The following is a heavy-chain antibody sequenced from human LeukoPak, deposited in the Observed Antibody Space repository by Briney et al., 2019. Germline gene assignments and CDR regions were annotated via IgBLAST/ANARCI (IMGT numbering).Heavy chain of an antibody. Sequence: SETLSLTCTVSGGSISSGSYYWSWIRQSAGKGLEWIGRIDSAGSTNYNPSLTGRFTISVDTSKNQFSLRLSSVTAADAAVYYCARDRITGATRDHYYYYMDIWGKGTTVTVSS. D-gene: IGHD7-27*01. J-gene: IGHJ6*03. CDR3: ARDRITGATRDHYYYYMDI. CDR2: IDSAGST. V-gene: IGHV4-61*02. CDR1: GGSISSGSYY.